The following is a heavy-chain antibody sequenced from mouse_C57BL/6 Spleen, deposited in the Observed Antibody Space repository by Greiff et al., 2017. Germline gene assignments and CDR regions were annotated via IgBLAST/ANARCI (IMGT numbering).Heavy chain of an antibody. J-gene: IGHJ4*01. CDR1: GYAFSSYW. Sequence: QVQLQQSGAELVKPGASVKISCKASGYAFSSYWMNWVKQRPGKGLEWIGQIYPGDGDTNYNGKFKGKATLTADKSSSTAYMQLSSLTSEDSAVYFCARWGYYGSNYAMDYWGQGTSVTVSS. CDR2: IYPGDGDT. CDR3: ARWGYYGSNYAMDY. V-gene: IGHV1-80*01. D-gene: IGHD1-1*01.